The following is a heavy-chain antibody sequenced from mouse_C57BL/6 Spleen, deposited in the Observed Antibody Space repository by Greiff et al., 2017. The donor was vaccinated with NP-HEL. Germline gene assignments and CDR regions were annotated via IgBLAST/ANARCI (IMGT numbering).Heavy chain of an antibody. V-gene: IGHV14-3*01. J-gene: IGHJ1*03. CDR1: GFNIKNTS. CDR3: AKGYGYFDV. Sequence: EVQLQQSVAELVRPGASVKLSCTASGFNIKNTSMHWVKQRPEQGLEWIGRIDPANGNTKYAPKFQGKATITADTSSNTAYLQRSSLTSEDTAIYYCAKGYGYFDVWGTGTTVTVSS. CDR2: IDPANGNT.